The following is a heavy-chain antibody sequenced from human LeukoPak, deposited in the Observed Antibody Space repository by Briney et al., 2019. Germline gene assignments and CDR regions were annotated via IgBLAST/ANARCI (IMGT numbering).Heavy chain of an antibody. Sequence: SETLSLTCTVSGGSISSGSYYWGWIRQPPGKGLEWIGSIYYSGSTYYNPSLKSRVTISVDTSKNQFSLKLSSVTAADTAVYYCARHMDIVVVPAAMDYWGQGTLVTVSS. CDR3: ARHMDIVVVPAAMDY. V-gene: IGHV4-39*01. D-gene: IGHD2-2*03. CDR1: GGSISSGSYY. CDR2: IYYSGST. J-gene: IGHJ4*02.